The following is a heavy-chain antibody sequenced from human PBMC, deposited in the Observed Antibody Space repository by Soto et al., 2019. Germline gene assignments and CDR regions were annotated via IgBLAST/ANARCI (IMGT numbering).Heavy chain of an antibody. CDR3: AKDTTYYYGSGSYRYYYYYYYMDV. V-gene: IGHV3-9*01. J-gene: IGHJ6*03. Sequence: GGSLRLSCAASGFTFDDYAMHWVRQAPWKGLEWVSGISWNSGSIGYADSVKGRFTISRDNAKNSLYLQMNSLRAEDTALYYCAKDTTYYYGSGSYRYYYYYYYMDVWGKGTTVTVSS. CDR2: ISWNSGSI. CDR1: GFTFDDYA. D-gene: IGHD3-10*01.